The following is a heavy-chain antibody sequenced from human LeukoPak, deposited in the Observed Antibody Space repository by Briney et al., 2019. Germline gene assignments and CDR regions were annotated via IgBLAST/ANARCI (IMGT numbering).Heavy chain of an antibody. D-gene: IGHD3-3*01. CDR2: INHSGST. CDR3: ARIWSGYYDAFDI. J-gene: IGHJ3*02. V-gene: IGHV4-34*01. CDR1: GGSFSGYY. Sequence: SETLSLTCAVYGGSFSGYYWSWIRQPPGKGLEWIGEINHSGSTNYNPSLKSRVTISVDTSKNQFSLKLSSVTAADTAVYYCARIWSGYYDAFDIWAQGTMVTVSS.